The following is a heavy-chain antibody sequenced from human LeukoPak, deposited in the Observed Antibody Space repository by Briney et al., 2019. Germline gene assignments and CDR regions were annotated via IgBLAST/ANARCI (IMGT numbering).Heavy chain of an antibody. D-gene: IGHD3-10*02. Sequence: GGSLRLSCAASGFTFSSYYMSWVRQAPGKGLEWVANIKRDGSEKYYVDSVKGRFTVSRDNAKNSLYLQMNSLRAEDTAVYYCAELGITMIGGVWGKGTTVTISS. CDR2: IKRDGSEK. CDR3: AELGITMIGGV. CDR1: GFTFSSYY. J-gene: IGHJ6*04. V-gene: IGHV3-7*01.